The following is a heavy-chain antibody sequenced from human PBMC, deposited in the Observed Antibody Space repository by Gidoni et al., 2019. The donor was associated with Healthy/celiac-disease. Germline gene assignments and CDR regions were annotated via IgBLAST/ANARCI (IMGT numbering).Heavy chain of an antibody. Sequence: EVQLVESGGGLVKPGGSLRLSCAASGFTFRRYSMNWGRQAPGKGLEWVSSISSSSSYIYYADSVKGRFTISRDNAKNSLYLQMNSLRAEDTAVYYCAREATYCSGGSCFYFDYWGQGTLVTVSS. D-gene: IGHD2-15*01. CDR1: GFTFRRYS. CDR3: AREATYCSGGSCFYFDY. CDR2: ISSSSSYI. J-gene: IGHJ4*02. V-gene: IGHV3-21*01.